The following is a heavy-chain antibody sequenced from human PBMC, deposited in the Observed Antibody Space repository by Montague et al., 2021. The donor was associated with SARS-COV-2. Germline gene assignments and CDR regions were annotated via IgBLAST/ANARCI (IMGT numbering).Heavy chain of an antibody. CDR3: ARDRFDLSAGGQGTIDF. CDR1: GDSITNHY. D-gene: IGHD1/OR15-1a*01. Sequence: SETLSLTCSVSGDSITNHYWSWIRQPAGKGLEWIGRMHFTGKTNYSPFFSSRLTMSSDTSKNQFSLKLTSLTAADTAVYFCARDRFDLSAGGQGTIDFWGQGTLVTVSS. CDR2: MHFTGKT. V-gene: IGHV4-4*07. J-gene: IGHJ4*02.